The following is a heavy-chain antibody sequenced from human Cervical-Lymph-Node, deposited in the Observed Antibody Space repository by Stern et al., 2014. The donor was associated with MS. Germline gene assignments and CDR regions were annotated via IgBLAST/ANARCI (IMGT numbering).Heavy chain of an antibody. D-gene: IGHD3-22*01. CDR3: AKAYDYDSSGYELGY. J-gene: IGHJ4*02. V-gene: IGHV3-43*01. Sequence: GRFTISRDNSKNSLYLQMNSLRTEDTALYYCAKAYDYDSSGYELGYWGQGTLVTVSS.